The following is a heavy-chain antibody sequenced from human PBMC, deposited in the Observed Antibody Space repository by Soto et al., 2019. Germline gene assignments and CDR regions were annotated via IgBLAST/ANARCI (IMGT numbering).Heavy chain of an antibody. Sequence: QVQLVESVGGVVQPGRSLRLSCAASGFTFSSYAMHWVRQAPGKGLEWVAVISYDGSNKYYADSVKGRFTISRDNSKNTLNLQMNSLRAEDTAVYYCARDYYRFNSGYGFSMDVWGQGTTVTVSS. CDR2: ISYDGSNK. V-gene: IGHV3-30-3*01. D-gene: IGHD5-12*01. CDR3: ARDYYRFNSGYGFSMDV. J-gene: IGHJ6*02. CDR1: GFTFSSYA.